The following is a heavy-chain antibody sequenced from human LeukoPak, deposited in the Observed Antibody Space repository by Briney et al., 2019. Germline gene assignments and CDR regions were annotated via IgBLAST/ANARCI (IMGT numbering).Heavy chain of an antibody. J-gene: IGHJ4*02. CDR1: GFTIRSDA. V-gene: IGHV3-30*18. D-gene: IGHD2-21*02. CDR2: ISYDGSNK. Sequence: EGSLRLSYAPAGFTIRSDAMHWVRQAPGKGLEWVAVISYDGSNKYYADSVKGRFTISRDNSKNTLYLQMNTLRAEDTAVYYCAKENCGGDPYLFDYWGQGTLVTVSS. CDR3: AKENCGGDPYLFDY.